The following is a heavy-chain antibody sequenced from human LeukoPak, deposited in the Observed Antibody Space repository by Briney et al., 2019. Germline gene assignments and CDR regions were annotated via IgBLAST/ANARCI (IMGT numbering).Heavy chain of an antibody. D-gene: IGHD2-2*01. CDR3: AREYQLLKYYFDY. Sequence: GGSLRLSCAASGFTFSDFAMHWLRQAPGKGLEYVSTISSNGISPYYANSVKGRFTISRDNSNNTLYLQMGSLRADDTAVYYCAREYQLLKYYFDYWGQGTLVTVSS. V-gene: IGHV3-64*01. CDR1: GFTFSDFA. CDR2: ISSNGISP. J-gene: IGHJ4*02.